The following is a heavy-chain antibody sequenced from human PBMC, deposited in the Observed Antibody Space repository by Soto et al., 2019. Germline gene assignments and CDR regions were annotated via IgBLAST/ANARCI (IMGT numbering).Heavy chain of an antibody. Sequence: PGGSLRLSCAASGVTFSSYAMHWVRQAPGKGLEWVSVISFDGSNKYYADSVKGRVTISRDNSKNAVYLQMNSLTPDDTAVYYCATGKRKPGGYYWGQGTVVTVSS. CDR2: ISFDGSNK. V-gene: IGHV3-30-3*01. CDR3: ATGKRKPGGYY. D-gene: IGHD3-10*01. CDR1: GVTFSSYA. J-gene: IGHJ4*02.